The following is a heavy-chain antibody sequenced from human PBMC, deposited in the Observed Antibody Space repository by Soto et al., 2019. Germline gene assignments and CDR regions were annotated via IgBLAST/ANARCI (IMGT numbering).Heavy chain of an antibody. CDR3: ASQKSFPGGAYYPED. J-gene: IGHJ4*02. Sequence: QVFLEESGGDVVQPGRSLRLSCAASGLIFRSYAMFWVRQAPGKGLEWVAVISYDGSNRYYADSVKGRFTISRDNSRNTVYLQMDSLRYQDSGLYYCASQKSFPGGAYYPEDWGQGTLVNVSS. D-gene: IGHD2-8*02. CDR2: ISYDGSNR. V-gene: IGHV3-30-3*01. CDR1: GLIFRSYA.